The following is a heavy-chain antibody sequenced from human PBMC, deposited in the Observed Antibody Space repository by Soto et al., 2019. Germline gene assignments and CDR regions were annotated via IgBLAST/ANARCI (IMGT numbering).Heavy chain of an antibody. V-gene: IGHV3-30*18. CDR1: GFTFSSYG. CDR2: ISYDGSNK. CDR3: AKDPSKYYYGSGTYYFDY. J-gene: IGHJ4*02. D-gene: IGHD3-10*01. Sequence: PGGSLRLSCAASGFTFSSYGMHWVRQAPGKGLEWVAVISYDGSNKYYADTVKGRFTISRDNSKKTLYLKMNSLTAEDTALYYFAKDPSKYYYGSGTYYFDYWGQGTQVTVSS.